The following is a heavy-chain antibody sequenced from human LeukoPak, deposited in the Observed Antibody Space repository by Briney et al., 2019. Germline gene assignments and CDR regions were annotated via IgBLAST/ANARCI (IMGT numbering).Heavy chain of an antibody. CDR1: GFTFSSYE. CDR2: ISSSGSTI. V-gene: IGHV3-48*03. J-gene: IGHJ4*02. D-gene: IGHD3-10*01. Sequence: GGSLRLSCAACGFTFSSYEMNWVRQAPGKGLEWVSYISSSGSTIYYADSVKGRFTISRDNAKNSLYLQMNSLRAEDMALYYCAKGGYGSGSYYYFDYWGQGTLVTVSS. CDR3: AKGGYGSGSYYYFDY.